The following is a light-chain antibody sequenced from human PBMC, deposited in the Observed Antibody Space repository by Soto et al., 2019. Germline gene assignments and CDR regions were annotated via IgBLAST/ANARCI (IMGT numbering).Light chain of an antibody. CDR1: RSVRGN. CDR3: QQYNNRPFVA. J-gene: IGKJ5*01. V-gene: IGKV3-15*01. CDR2: GAS. Sequence: VIRQAPPSRPVSPGESATLGCRVSRSVRGNLAWYQQKPGQSPRLLIYGASSRATGIPVRLSGSGSGTEFTLSICSVQSEGFAVYYCQQYNNRPFVAFGQGTRVEIK.